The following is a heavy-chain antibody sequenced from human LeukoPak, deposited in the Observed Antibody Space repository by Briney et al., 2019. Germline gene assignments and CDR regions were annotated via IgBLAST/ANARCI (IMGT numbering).Heavy chain of an antibody. CDR1: GFTFSTYW. CDR3: ARTARHLDY. Sequence: SGGSLRLSCVVSGFTFSTYWMYWVRQAPGKGLVWVSRINTDGSTTNYADSVKGRFTISRDNTKNTLYLQMNDLRLEDTAVYYCARTARHLDYWGQGTLVTVSS. D-gene: IGHD5-18*01. CDR2: INTDGSTT. V-gene: IGHV3-74*01. J-gene: IGHJ4*02.